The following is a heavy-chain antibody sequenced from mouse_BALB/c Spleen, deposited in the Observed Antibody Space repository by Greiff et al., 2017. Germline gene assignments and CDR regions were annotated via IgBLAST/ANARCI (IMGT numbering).Heavy chain of an antibody. Sequence: VQLKESGPELVKPGASVKMSCKASGYTFTSYVMHWVKQKPGQGLEWIGYINPYNDGTKYNEKFKGKATLTSDKSSSTAYMELSSLTSEDSAVYYCARNHGSTWFAYWGQGTLVTVSA. D-gene: IGHD1-1*01. J-gene: IGHJ3*01. V-gene: IGHV1-14*01. CDR1: GYTFTSYV. CDR2: INPYNDGT. CDR3: ARNHGSTWFAY.